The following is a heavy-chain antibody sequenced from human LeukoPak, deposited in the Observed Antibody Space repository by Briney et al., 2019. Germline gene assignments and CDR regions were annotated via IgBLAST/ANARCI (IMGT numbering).Heavy chain of an antibody. CDR3: ARVGYSYGYVDY. V-gene: IGHV4-30-4*01. Sequence: KPSETLSLTCTVSGGSISSGDYYWSWIRQPPGKGLEWIGYIYYSGSTYYNPSLKSRVTISVDTSKNQFSLKLSSVTAADTAVYYCARVGYSYGYVDYWGQGTLVTVSS. CDR1: GGSISSGDYY. J-gene: IGHJ4*02. D-gene: IGHD5-18*01. CDR2: IYYSGST.